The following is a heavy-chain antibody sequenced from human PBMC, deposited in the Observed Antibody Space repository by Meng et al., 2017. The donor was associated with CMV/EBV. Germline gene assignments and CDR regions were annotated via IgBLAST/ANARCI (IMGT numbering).Heavy chain of an antibody. CDR2: INHSGST. D-gene: IGHD1-26*01. CDR3: ATGGSYRFDY. V-gene: IGHV4-34*01. CDR1: GGSFSGYY. J-gene: IGHJ4*02. Sequence: SETLSLTCAVYGGSFSGYYWSWIRQPPGKGLEWIGEINHSGSTNYNPSLKSRVTISVDTSKNQFSLKLSSVTAADTAVYYCATGGSYRFDYWGQGTLVTV.